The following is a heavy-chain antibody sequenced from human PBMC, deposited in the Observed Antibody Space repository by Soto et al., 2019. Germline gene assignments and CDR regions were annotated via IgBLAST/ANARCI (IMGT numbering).Heavy chain of an antibody. V-gene: IGHV1-18*01. J-gene: IGHJ4*02. CDR2: ISAYNGDT. Sequence: ASVKVSCKASGYTFTNYGITWVRQAPGQGLEWMGWISAYNGDTHYTQRLQGRVTMTTDTSTSTAYMELSSLRSEDTAVYYCAREVGNYYDSSGSPPGHNDYWCQGILVSVS. D-gene: IGHD3-22*01. CDR1: GYTFTNYG. CDR3: AREVGNYYDSSGSPPGHNDY.